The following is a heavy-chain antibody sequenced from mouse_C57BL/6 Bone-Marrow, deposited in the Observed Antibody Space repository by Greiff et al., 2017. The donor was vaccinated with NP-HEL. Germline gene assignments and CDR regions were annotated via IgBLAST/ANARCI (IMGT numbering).Heavy chain of an antibody. CDR3: ARAWRGDPDY. CDR2: ISSGSSTI. J-gene: IGHJ2*01. Sequence: EVKLVESGGGLVKPGGSLKLSCAASGFTFSDYGMHWVRQAPEKGLEWVAYISSGSSTIYYADTVKGRFTISRDNAKNTLFLQMTSLRSEDTAMYYCARAWRGDPDYWGQGTTLTVSS. CDR1: GFTFSDYG. V-gene: IGHV5-17*01.